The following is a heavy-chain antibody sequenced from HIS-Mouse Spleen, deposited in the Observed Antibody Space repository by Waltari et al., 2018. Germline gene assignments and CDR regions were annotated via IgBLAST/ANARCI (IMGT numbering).Heavy chain of an antibody. V-gene: IGHV4-34*01. Sequence: QVQLQQWGAGLLKPSETLSLTCAVYGGSFSGYYWSWIRQPPGKGLEWIGEINHSGSTHYNPSLKSRVTISVDTSKNQFSLKLSSVTAADTAVYYCAAGYSSSWFAFDIWGQGTMVTVSS. CDR1: GGSFSGYY. CDR3: AAGYSSSWFAFDI. J-gene: IGHJ3*02. D-gene: IGHD6-13*01. CDR2: INHSGST.